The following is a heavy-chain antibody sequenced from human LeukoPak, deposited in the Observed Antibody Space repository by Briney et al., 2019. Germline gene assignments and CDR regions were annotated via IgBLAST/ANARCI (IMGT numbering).Heavy chain of an antibody. Sequence: ASVKVSCKASGGTFSSYAISWVRQAPGQGLEWMGGIIPIFGTANYAQKFQGRVTITADESTSTAYMELSSLRSEDTAVYYCARAEPRFLEWLRPNWFDPWGQGTLVTVSS. CDR3: ARAEPRFLEWLRPNWFDP. CDR1: GGTFSSYA. CDR2: IIPIFGTA. V-gene: IGHV1-69*13. D-gene: IGHD3-3*01. J-gene: IGHJ5*02.